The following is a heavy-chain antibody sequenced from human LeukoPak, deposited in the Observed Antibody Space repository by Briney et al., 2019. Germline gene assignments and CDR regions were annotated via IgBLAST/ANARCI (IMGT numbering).Heavy chain of an antibody. CDR2: IYYSGST. J-gene: IGHJ4*02. D-gene: IGHD6-13*01. V-gene: IGHV4-59*08. Sequence: SETLSLTCAVSGGSISSYYWSWIWQPPGKGLEWIGYIYYSGSTNYNPSLKSRVTISVDTSKNQFSLKLSSVTAADTAVYYCARHVAAAAGPDYWGQGTLVTVSS. CDR3: ARHVAAAAGPDY. CDR1: GGSISSYY.